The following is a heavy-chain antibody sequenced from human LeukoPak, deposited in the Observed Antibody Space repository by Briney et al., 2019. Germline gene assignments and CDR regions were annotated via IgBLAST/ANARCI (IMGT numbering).Heavy chain of an antibody. V-gene: IGHV1-2*02. CDR2: INPNSGGT. J-gene: IGHJ4*02. CDR3: ARAPQSTIVVVITYDY. D-gene: IGHD3-22*01. CDR1: GYTFTGYY. Sequence: ASVKVSCKASGYTFTGYYMHWVRQAPGQGLEWMGRINPNSGGTNYAQKFQGRVTMTRDTSISTAYMELSRLTSVNTAVYYCARAPQSTIVVVITYDYWGQGTLVTVSS.